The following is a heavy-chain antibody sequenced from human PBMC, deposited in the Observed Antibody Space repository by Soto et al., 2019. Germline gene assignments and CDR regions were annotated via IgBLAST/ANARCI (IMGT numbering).Heavy chain of an antibody. J-gene: IGHJ4*02. Sequence: GGSLRLSCAASGFIVSSNYMSWVRQAPGKGLEWVSVIYSGGSTFYADSVKGRFIISRDDSKNTLFLQMNSLRAEDTAVYYCATAKLLLPWLFDYWGQGTLVTVSS. V-gene: IGHV3-66*01. CDR2: IYSGGST. CDR3: ATAKLLLPWLFDY. D-gene: IGHD2-15*01. CDR1: GFIVSSNY.